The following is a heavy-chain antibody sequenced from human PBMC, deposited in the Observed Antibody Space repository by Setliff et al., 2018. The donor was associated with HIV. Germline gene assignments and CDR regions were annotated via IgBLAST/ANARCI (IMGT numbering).Heavy chain of an antibody. D-gene: IGHD2-15*01. CDR3: ARDATRGGDMDV. CDR1: GFSFSSYW. V-gene: IGHV3-7*01. Sequence: GGSLRLSCAASGFSFSSYWMSWVRQAPGKGLEWVANIKEDGSEKYYVDSVRGRFTISRDNAKNSLYLQMSSLRAEDTAVYYCARDATRGGDMDVWAKGTTVTVSS. J-gene: IGHJ6*03. CDR2: IKEDGSEK.